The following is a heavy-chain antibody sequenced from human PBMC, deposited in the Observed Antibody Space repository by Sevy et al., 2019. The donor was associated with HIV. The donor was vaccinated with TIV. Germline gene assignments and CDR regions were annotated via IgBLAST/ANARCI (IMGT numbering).Heavy chain of an antibody. D-gene: IGHD2-15*01. Sequence: SETLSLTCAVSGGSISSGGYSWSWIRQPPGKGLEWIGYIYHSGSTYYNPSLKSRVTISVDRSKNQFSLKLSSVTAADTAVHYCASYCSGGSCYSLGDYWGQGTLVTVSS. CDR3: ASYCSGGSCYSLGDY. CDR2: IYHSGST. CDR1: GGSISSGGYS. V-gene: IGHV4-30-2*01. J-gene: IGHJ4*02.